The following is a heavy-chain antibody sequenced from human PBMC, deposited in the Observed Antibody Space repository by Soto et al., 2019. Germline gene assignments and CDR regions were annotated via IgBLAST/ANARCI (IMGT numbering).Heavy chain of an antibody. V-gene: IGHV4-39*01. CDR1: GGSISSSSYY. CDR3: ARQDSRGGVAPL. Sequence: SETLSLTCTVSGGSISSSSYYWGWIRQPPGKGLEWIGSIYYSGSTYYNPSLKSRVTISVDTSKNQFSLKLSSVTAADTAVYYCARQDSRGGVAPLWGQGTLVTVPQ. CDR2: IYYSGST. D-gene: IGHD3-22*01. J-gene: IGHJ4*02.